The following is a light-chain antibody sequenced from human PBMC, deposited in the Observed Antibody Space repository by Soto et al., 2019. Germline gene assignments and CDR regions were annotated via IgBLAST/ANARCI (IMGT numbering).Light chain of an antibody. V-gene: IGLV2-14*03. CDR1: RPDLGAYNF. CDR3: SSYTTSNTRQIV. CDR2: DVS. Sequence: QSALTQPASECGSPGQPTNLSCTGTRPDLGAYNFVSWYQHHPGKAPKLIIYDVSNRPSGVSNPFSGSKSGNTASLTISGLQPEDEADYYCSSYTTSNTRQIVFGTGTKVTVL. J-gene: IGLJ1*01.